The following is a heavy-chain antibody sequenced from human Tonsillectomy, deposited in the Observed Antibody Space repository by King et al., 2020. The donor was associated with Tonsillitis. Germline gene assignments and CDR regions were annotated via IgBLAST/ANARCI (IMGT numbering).Heavy chain of an antibody. CDR1: GFSFSSYG. V-gene: IGHV3-33*01. D-gene: IGHD1-26*01. CDR3: ARDLYSGSYQDY. J-gene: IGHJ4*02. CDR2: IWYDGGNK. Sequence: VQLVESGGGVVQPGRSLRLSCAASGFSFSSYGMHWVRQAPGKGLEWVAIIWYDGGNKKYADSVKGRFTISRDNSKNTLYLQMNSLRAEDTAVYFCARDLYSGSYQDYWGQGTLVTVSS.